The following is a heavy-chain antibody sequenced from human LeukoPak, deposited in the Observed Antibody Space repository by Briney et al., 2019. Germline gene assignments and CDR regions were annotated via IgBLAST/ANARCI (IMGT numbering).Heavy chain of an antibody. CDR2: ISGSGGST. V-gene: IGHV3-23*01. CDR1: GFTFSSYA. D-gene: IGHD3-22*01. Sequence: GGSLRLSCAASGFTFSSYAMSWVRQAPGKGLEWVSAISGSGGSTYYADSVKGRFTISRDNSKNTLYVQMNRLRAEDTAVYYCAKVWYYDSSGFYPYDYWGQGTLVTVSS. J-gene: IGHJ4*02. CDR3: AKVWYYDSSGFYPYDY.